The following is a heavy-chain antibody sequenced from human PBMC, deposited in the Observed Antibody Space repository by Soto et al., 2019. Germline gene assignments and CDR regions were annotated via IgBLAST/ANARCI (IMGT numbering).Heavy chain of an antibody. D-gene: IGHD3-10*01. J-gene: IGHJ3*02. CDR2: IYYSGST. CDR1: GGSISSSSYY. V-gene: IGHV4-39*01. Sequence: SETLSLTCTVSGGSISSSSYYWGWIRQPPGKGLEWIGSIYYSGSTYYNPSLKSRVTISVDTSKNQFSLKLSSVTAADTAVYYCARGSWWSTRVRGVHDAFDSWGQGTMVTVSS. CDR3: ARGSWWSTRVRGVHDAFDS.